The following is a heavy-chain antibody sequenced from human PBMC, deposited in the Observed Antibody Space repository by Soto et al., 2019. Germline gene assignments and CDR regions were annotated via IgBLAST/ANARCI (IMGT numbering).Heavy chain of an antibody. CDR1: GGSITSINW. V-gene: IGHV4-4*02. CDR2: IYHGGST. Sequence: QVQLQESGPGLVRPSETLSLTCAVSGGSITSINWWSWVRQPPEKGLEWIGEIYHGGSTKYVPSLESRLTMSIDKSKNQFSLRLSSVTAADTAVYYCATLELGAVSWGPGILVTVSS. CDR3: ATLELGAVS. D-gene: IGHD1-7*01. J-gene: IGHJ5*02.